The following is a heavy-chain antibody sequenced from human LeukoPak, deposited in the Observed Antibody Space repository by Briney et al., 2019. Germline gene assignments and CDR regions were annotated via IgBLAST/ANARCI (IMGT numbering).Heavy chain of an antibody. CDR3: TTGRLTMVRGVDDAFDI. CDR1: GFTFSSYA. Sequence: GGSLRLSCAASGFTFSSYAMSWVRQAPGKGLEWVGRIKSKTDGGTTDYAAPVKGRFTISRDDSKNTLYLQMNSLKTEDTAVYYCTTGRLTMVRGVDDAFDIWGQGTMVTVSS. J-gene: IGHJ3*02. V-gene: IGHV3-15*01. CDR2: IKSKTDGGTT. D-gene: IGHD3-10*01.